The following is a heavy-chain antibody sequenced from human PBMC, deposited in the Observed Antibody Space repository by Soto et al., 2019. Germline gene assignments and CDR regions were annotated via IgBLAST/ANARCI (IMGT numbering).Heavy chain of an antibody. V-gene: IGHV1-69*06. CDR2: IIPIFGSA. J-gene: IGHJ6*02. D-gene: IGHD3-16*02. CDR1: GGTFSSYT. Sequence: QVQLVQSGAEVKKPGSSVKVSCKASGGTFSSYTISWVRQAPGQGLEWMGGIIPIFGSANYAQKFQGRVTITADKSTTTAYMEVSSLRSEDTAVYYCARAPVTGNRPYYYYGMDVWGQGTTVTVSS. CDR3: ARAPVTGNRPYYYYGMDV.